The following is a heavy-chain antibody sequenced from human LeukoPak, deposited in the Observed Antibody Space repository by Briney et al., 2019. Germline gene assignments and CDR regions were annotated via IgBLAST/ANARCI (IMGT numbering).Heavy chain of an antibody. V-gene: IGHV5-51*01. Sequence: GXSLKISCKGSGYSFTSYWIGWVRQLPGKGVGWMGIIYPGDSDTRYSPSFQGQVTISADKSISTAYLQWSSLKASDTAMYYCARAPDLDIVVVYDAFDIWGQGTMVTVSS. CDR3: ARAPDLDIVVVYDAFDI. D-gene: IGHD2-2*01. CDR2: IYPGDSDT. J-gene: IGHJ3*02. CDR1: GYSFTSYW.